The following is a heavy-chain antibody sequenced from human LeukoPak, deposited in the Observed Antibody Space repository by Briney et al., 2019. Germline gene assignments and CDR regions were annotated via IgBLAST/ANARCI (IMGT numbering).Heavy chain of an antibody. CDR2: ISSSSSYI. J-gene: IGHJ4*02. CDR1: GFTFSSYS. V-gene: IGHV3-21*01. Sequence: GGSLRLSCAASGFTFSSYSMNWVRQAPGKGLEWVSSISSSSSYIYYADSVKGRFTISRDNAKNSLYLQMSSLRAEDTAVYYCARDVSGSYPKFDYWGQGTLVTVSS. CDR3: ARDVSGSYPKFDY. D-gene: IGHD1-26*01.